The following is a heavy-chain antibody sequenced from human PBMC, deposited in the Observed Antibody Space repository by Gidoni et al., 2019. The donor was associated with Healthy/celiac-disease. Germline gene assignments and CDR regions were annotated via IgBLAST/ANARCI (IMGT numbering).Heavy chain of an antibody. J-gene: IGHJ4*02. CDR3: ARGVTMVRGVTDEFDY. Sequence: QVQLVESGGGVVQPGRSLRLSCPAAGFTFSSYAMHWVRQAPGKGLEWVAVISYDGSNKYYADSVKGRFTISRDNSKNTLYLQMNSLRAEDTAVYYCARGVTMVRGVTDEFDYWGQGTLVTVSS. V-gene: IGHV3-30-3*01. D-gene: IGHD3-10*01. CDR1: GFTFSSYA. CDR2: ISYDGSNK.